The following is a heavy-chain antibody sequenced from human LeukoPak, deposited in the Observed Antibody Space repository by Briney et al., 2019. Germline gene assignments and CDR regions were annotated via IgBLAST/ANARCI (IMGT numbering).Heavy chain of an antibody. D-gene: IGHD3-10*01. CDR2: ISAYNGNT. J-gene: IGHJ5*02. V-gene: IGHV1-18*01. CDR3: ARDTMVRGVNWFDP. Sequence: ASVTVSCKASGYTFTSYGISWVRQAPGQGPEWMGWISAYNGNTNYAQKLQGRVTMTTDTSTSTAYMELRSLRSEDTAVYYCARDTMVRGVNWFDPWGQGTLVTVSS. CDR1: GYTFTSYG.